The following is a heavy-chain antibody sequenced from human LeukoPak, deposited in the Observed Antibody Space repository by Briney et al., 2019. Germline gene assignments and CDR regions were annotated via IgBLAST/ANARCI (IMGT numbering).Heavy chain of an antibody. V-gene: IGHV1-69*13. Sequence: SVKVSCKASGGTFSIYAISWGRQAPGQGLECMGGIIPVFGTANYAQKFQGRVTITADESTSTAYMELSSLRSEDTAVYYCANCGGDCYATYYYYYGMDVWGQGTTVTVSS. CDR3: ANCGGDCYATYYYYYGMDV. CDR1: GGTFSIYA. CDR2: IIPVFGTA. D-gene: IGHD2-21*02. J-gene: IGHJ6*02.